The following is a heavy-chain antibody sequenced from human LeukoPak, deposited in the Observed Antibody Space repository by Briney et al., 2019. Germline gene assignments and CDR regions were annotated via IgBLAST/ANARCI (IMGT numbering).Heavy chain of an antibody. CDR1: GSRFTSYW. J-gene: IGHJ4*02. CDR3: ARHSWRGYSYAGIDY. V-gene: IGHV5-51*01. CDR2: IYPGDSDT. D-gene: IGHD5-18*01. Sequence: GASLKISCKGSGSRFTSYWIGWVRQLPGKGLEWKGIIYPGDSDTRYSPSFQGQVTISADKSISTAYLQWSSLKASDTAMYYCARHSWRGYSYAGIDYWGQGTLVTVSS.